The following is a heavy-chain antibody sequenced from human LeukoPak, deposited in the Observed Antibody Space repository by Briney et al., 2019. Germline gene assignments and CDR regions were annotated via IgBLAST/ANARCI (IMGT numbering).Heavy chain of an antibody. CDR3: AILSLGELSFLGA. V-gene: IGHV1-69-2*01. CDR1: GYTFTDYY. D-gene: IGHD3-16*02. Sequence: ATVKISCKVSGYTFTDYYMHWVQQAPGKGLEWMGLVDPEVGETIYAEKFQGRVTITADTSTDTAYMELSSLRSEDTAVYYCAILSLGELSFLGAWGQGTLVTVSS. J-gene: IGHJ5*02. CDR2: VDPEVGET.